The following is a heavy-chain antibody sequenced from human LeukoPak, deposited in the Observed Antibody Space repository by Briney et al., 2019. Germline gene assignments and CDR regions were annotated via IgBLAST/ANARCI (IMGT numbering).Heavy chain of an antibody. J-gene: IGHJ6*03. V-gene: IGHV3-15*01. Sequence: GGSLRLSCVASGFIFNNAWMSWVRQAPGKGLQWVGRMKRKTDGGTTDYAAPVKGRFTISRDDSKNTLYLQMNSLKIEDTAVYYCTTRWWADYYYMVVWGKGTTVIVSS. CDR2: MKRKTDGGTT. CDR1: GFIFNNAW. CDR3: TTRWWADYYYMVV. D-gene: IGHD2-15*01.